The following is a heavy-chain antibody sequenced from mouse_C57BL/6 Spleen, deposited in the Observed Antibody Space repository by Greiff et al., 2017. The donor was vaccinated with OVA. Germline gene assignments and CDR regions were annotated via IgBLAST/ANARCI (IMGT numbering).Heavy chain of an antibody. CDR3: ARQGLDGNSFAY. CDR2: ISNGGGST. J-gene: IGHJ3*01. CDR1: GFTFSDYY. Sequence: EVKVEESGGGLVQPGGSLKLSCAASGFTFSDYYMYWVRQTPEKRLEWVAYISNGGGSTYYPDTVKGRFTISRDNAKNTLYLQMSRLKSEDTAMYYCARQGLDGNSFAYWGQGTLVTVSA. D-gene: IGHD2-1*01. V-gene: IGHV5-12*01.